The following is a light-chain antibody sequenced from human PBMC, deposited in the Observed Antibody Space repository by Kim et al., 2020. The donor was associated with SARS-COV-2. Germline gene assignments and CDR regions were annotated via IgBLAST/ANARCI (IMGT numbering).Light chain of an antibody. V-gene: IGLV3-1*01. Sequence: SVSPGQTSSITCSGDKLGDKYACWYQQKPGHSPVLVIYQDSKRPSGIPERFSGSNSGNTATLTISGTQAMDEADYYCQAWDSSTVVFGGGTQLTVL. CDR1: KLGDKY. CDR2: QDS. CDR3: QAWDSSTVV. J-gene: IGLJ2*01.